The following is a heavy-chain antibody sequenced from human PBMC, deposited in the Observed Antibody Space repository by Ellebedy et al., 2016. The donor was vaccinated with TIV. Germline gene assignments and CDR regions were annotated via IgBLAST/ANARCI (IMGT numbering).Heavy chain of an antibody. Sequence: GESLKISXAASGFTFNIHAMAWVRQPPGKGLEWVSVIRRVNTDTSYADSVRGRFTVSRDSAKNSLYLQMNSLRAEDTAVYYCARDAVGAPTYFDLWGRGTLVTVSS. CDR2: IRRVNTDT. V-gene: IGHV3-21*01. D-gene: IGHD1-26*01. CDR3: ARDAVGAPTYFDL. CDR1: GFTFNIHA. J-gene: IGHJ2*01.